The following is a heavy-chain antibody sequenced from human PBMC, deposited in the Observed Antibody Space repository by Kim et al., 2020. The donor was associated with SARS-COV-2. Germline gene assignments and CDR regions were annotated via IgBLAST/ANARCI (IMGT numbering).Heavy chain of an antibody. CDR1: GFTFSSYS. Sequence: GGSLRLSCAASGFTFSSYSMNWVRQAPGKGLEWVSSISSSSSYIYYSDSVKGRFTISRDNAKNSLYLQMNSLRAEDTAVYYCARGRRARIVATKRPHHYDAFDIWGQGTMVTVSS. D-gene: IGHD5-12*01. CDR2: ISSSSSYI. J-gene: IGHJ3*02. CDR3: ARGRRARIVATKRPHHYDAFDI. V-gene: IGHV3-21*01.